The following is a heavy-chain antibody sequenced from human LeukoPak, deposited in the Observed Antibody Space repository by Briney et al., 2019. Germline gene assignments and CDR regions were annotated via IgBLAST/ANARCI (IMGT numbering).Heavy chain of an antibody. Sequence: ASVKVSCKASGYTFTSYYMHWVRQAPGQGLEWMGIINPSGGSTSYAQKFQGRVTMTRDTSTSTVYMELSSLRSEDTAVYYCARDGGIAARQGAYGWFDPWGQGTLVTVSS. CDR1: GYTFTSYY. J-gene: IGHJ5*02. D-gene: IGHD6-6*01. CDR2: INPSGGST. V-gene: IGHV1-46*01. CDR3: ARDGGIAARQGAYGWFDP.